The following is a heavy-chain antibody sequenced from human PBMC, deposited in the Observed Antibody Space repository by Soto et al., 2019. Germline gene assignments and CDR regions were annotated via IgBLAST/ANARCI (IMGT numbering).Heavy chain of an antibody. CDR1: GFTFSSYA. CDR3: AKDSQGFWSLHPAFDP. V-gene: IGHV3-23*01. J-gene: IGHJ5*02. CDR2: ISGGGGST. Sequence: RGSLRLSCAASGFTFSSYAMSWVRQAPGKGLEWVSGISGGGGSTYYADSVTGQFTISRDNSKNTVYLQMNILRAEDTAIYFCAKDSQGFWSLHPAFDPWGQGTPVTVSS. D-gene: IGHD3-3*01.